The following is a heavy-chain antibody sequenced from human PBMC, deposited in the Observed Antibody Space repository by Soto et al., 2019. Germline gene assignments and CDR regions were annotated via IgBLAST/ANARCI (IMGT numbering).Heavy chain of an antibody. V-gene: IGHV1-69*13. CDR1: GGTFSSYA. CDR3: ASIGSSGFNWFDP. J-gene: IGHJ5*02. D-gene: IGHD6-19*01. CDR2: IIPIFGTA. Sequence: ASVKVSCKASGGTFSSYAISCARQAPGQGLEWMGGIIPIFGTANYAQKFQGRVTITADESTSTAYMELSSLRSEDTAVYYCASIGSSGFNWFDPWGQGTLVTVSS.